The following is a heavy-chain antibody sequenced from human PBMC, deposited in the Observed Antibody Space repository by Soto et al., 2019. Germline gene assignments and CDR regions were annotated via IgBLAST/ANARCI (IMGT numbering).Heavy chain of an antibody. J-gene: IGHJ4*02. V-gene: IGHV1-69*13. D-gene: IGHD6-13*01. CDR3: ARITQEVWQPGPVFDY. CDR2: IIPIFGTA. Sequence: SVKVSCKASGGTFSSYAISWVRQAPGRGLEWMGGIIPIFGTANYAQKFQGRVTITADESTSTAYMELSSLRSEDTAVYYCARITQEVWQPGPVFDYWGQGTLVTVSS. CDR1: GGTFSSYA.